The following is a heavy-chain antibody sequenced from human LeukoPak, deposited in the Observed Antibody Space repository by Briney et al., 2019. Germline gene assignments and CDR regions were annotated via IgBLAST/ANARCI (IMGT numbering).Heavy chain of an antibody. Sequence: ASVKVSCKASGGTFSGYYMHWVRQAPGQGLEWMGRINANSGGTNYAQNFQGRVTMTRDTSISTAYMELSRLTSDDTAIYYCASSHYSGYDYWFAPWGQGMQVTVSS. CDR1: GGTFSGYY. CDR2: INANSGGT. V-gene: IGHV1-2*06. J-gene: IGHJ5*02. CDR3: ASSHYSGYDYWFAP. D-gene: IGHD5-12*01.